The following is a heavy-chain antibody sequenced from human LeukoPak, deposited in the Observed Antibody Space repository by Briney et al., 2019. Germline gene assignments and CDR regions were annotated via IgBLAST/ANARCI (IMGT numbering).Heavy chain of an antibody. J-gene: IGHJ3*02. CDR3: ARDRGYYYDSSGYYNAFDI. CDR2: IIPIFGVA. D-gene: IGHD3-22*01. Sequence: GASVKVSCKASGGTFSSYAISWVRQAPGQGLEWMGRIIPIFGVANYAQKFQGRVTITADKSTSTAYMELSSLRSEDTAVYYCARDRGYYYDSSGYYNAFDIWGQGTMVTVSS. V-gene: IGHV1-69*04. CDR1: GGTFSSYA.